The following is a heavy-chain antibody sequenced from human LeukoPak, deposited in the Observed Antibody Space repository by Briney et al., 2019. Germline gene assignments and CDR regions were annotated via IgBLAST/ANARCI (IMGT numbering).Heavy chain of an antibody. Sequence: GGSQRLSCTVSGFIVSSKYMSWVRQAPGEGLEWVAVIYSGGATYYAGSVKGRFTISRDNSKNTLYLQMNSLGAEDRAVYYCARAAFASSWYEGGLDVWGQGTTVTVSS. CDR1: GFIVSSKY. CDR3: ARAAFASSWYEGGLDV. J-gene: IGHJ6*02. CDR2: IYSGGAT. V-gene: IGHV3-66*01. D-gene: IGHD6-13*01.